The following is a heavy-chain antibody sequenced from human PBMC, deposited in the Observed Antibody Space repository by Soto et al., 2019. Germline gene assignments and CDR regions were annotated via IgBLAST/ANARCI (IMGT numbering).Heavy chain of an antibody. CDR2: IIPMLTVT. CDR3: SIGSWSAETFDV. Sequence: QVHLDQSGAAVKKSGSSVKVSCKAAGGTFSTYTLIWVRQAPGQGLEWMGRIIPMLTVTNSAQKFQGRVTLTADKSTSTAFMELTSLTSDDTAVYYCSIGSWSAETFDVWGQGTMVTVSS. V-gene: IGHV1-69*02. D-gene: IGHD2-2*01. CDR1: GGTFSTYT. J-gene: IGHJ3*01.